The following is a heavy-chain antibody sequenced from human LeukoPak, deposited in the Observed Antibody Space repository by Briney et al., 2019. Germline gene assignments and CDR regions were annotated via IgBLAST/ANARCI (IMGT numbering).Heavy chain of an antibody. V-gene: IGHV4-39*01. D-gene: IGHD6-19*01. CDR1: GASISSTTYY. J-gene: IGHJ3*01. CDR3: ARHKYSSGWPPEGAFDV. CDR2: IYYSGST. Sequence: SETLSLTCTVSGASISSTTYYWGWIRQPPRKGPEWIASIYYSGSTYYNPSLKSRVTISVDTSKNQFSLKLSSVTAADTAVYYCARHKYSSGWPPEGAFDVWGQGTMVTVSS.